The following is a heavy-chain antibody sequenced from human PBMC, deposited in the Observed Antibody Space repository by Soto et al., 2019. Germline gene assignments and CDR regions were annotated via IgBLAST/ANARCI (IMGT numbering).Heavy chain of an antibody. V-gene: IGHV2-5*02. CDR2: IYWDDDE. CDR1: GFSLTTAGVG. Sequence: QINLKESGPTLVKPTQTLTLTCSFSGFSLTTAGVGVGWVRQPPGEALEWLALIYWDDDERYSPSLKTRLTITKDLSKNQVVLIMTNMAPVDTATYYCAHSRNLITEDAQVGDFDYWGQGTLVTVSS. D-gene: IGHD3-10*01. CDR3: AHSRNLITEDAQVGDFDY. J-gene: IGHJ4*02.